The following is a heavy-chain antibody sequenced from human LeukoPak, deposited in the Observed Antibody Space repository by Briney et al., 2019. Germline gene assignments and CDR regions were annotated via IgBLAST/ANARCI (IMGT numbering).Heavy chain of an antibody. CDR2: VYHSGST. D-gene: IGHD3-22*01. J-gene: IGHJ5*02. CDR3: ARQRYYDQSWFDP. CDR1: GGSISTYY. Sequence: SETLSLTCTVSGGSISTYYWSWIRQPPGKGLEWIGYVYHSGSTNYNPSLQSRVAISVDTSKNQFSLKLTSVTAADTAVYYCARQRYYDQSWFDPWGQGTLVTVSS. V-gene: IGHV4-59*01.